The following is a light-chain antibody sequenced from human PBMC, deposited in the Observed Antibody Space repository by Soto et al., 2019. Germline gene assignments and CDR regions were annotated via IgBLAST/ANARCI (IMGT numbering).Light chain of an antibody. J-gene: IGKJ1*01. CDR3: QQYETFSPWT. CDR2: KAT. Sequence: GYRVPIPCRASQRIDTWLAWYQQKPGTAPKLLIYKATILQSGVPSRFSGSGSGTEFTLAISSLQPDDFATYYCQQYETFSPWTFGQGTKVDIK. CDR1: QRIDTW. V-gene: IGKV1-5*03.